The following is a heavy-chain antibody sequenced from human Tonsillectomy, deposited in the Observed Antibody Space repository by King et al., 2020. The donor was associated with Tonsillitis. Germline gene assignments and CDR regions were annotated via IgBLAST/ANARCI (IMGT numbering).Heavy chain of an antibody. D-gene: IGHD3-22*01. CDR2: IKNQTDGGTA. CDR3: TTDGLSW. Sequence: VQLVESGGGVVKPGGSLRLSCAASGFTLSNAWVSWVRQAPGKGLEWVCRIKNQTDGGTADDAAPVKDRFTISRDDSKNTLYLQMNSLKTEDTAVYYCTTDGLSWWGQGTLVTVSS. V-gene: IGHV3-15*01. J-gene: IGHJ4*02. CDR1: GFTLSNAW.